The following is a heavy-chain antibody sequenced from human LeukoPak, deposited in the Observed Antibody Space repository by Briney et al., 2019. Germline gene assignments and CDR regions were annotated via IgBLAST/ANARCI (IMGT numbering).Heavy chain of an antibody. CDR3: ARGRSWGSYYYDSSGYYKRENWFDP. D-gene: IGHD3-22*01. CDR2: IYYSGST. J-gene: IGHJ5*02. V-gene: IGHV4-30-4*08. Sequence: PSETLSLTCTVSGGSISRGDYYWSWIRQPPGKGLEWIGYIYYSGSTYYNPSLKSRVTISVDTSKNQFSLKLGSVPAADTAVYYCARGRSWGSYYYDSSGYYKRENWFDPWGQGTLVTVSS. CDR1: GGSISRGDYY.